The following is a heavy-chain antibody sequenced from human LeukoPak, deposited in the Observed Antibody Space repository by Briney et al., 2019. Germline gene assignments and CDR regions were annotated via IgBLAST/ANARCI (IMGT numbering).Heavy chain of an antibody. V-gene: IGHV3-53*01. CDR3: ARDRGSGSGSYSN. J-gene: IGHJ4*02. Sequence: GGSLRLSCAASGFTVSNNYMSWVRQAPGKGLEWVSFFYAAGNTYYADSVKGRFTISRDNSKNTLYLQMNSLRAEDTAVYYCARDRGSGSGSYSNWGQGTLVTVSS. CDR1: GFTVSNNY. D-gene: IGHD3-10*01. CDR2: FYAAGNT.